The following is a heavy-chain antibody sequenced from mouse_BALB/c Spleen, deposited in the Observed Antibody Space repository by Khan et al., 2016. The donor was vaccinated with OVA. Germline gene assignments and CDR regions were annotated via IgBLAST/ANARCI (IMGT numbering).Heavy chain of an antibody. J-gene: IGHJ4*01. CDR2: ISYSGST. Sequence: EVQLVESGPGLVKPSQSLSLTCTVTGYSITSNYAWNWIRQFPGNKLECMGYISYSGSTSYNPSLKSRISITRDTSKNQFFLRLNYETTDDTATYCCTRKNKYYYAVDYRGQETSVTVSS. V-gene: IGHV3-2*02. CDR3: TRKNKYYYAVDY. CDR1: GYSITSNYA.